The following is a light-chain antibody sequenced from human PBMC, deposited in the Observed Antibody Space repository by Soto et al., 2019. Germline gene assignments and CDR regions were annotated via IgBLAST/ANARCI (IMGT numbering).Light chain of an antibody. CDR3: QKYNSAPLT. J-gene: IGKJ5*01. Sequence: DIQMTQSPSSLSASVGDRVTITCRASQGIRNYLAWYQQRPGKVPTLLIYAASTLQSGVPSRFSGSGSGTHFTLTINSLQPEDVATYYCQKYNSAPLTFGQGTRLEMK. CDR1: QGIRNY. V-gene: IGKV1-27*01. CDR2: AAS.